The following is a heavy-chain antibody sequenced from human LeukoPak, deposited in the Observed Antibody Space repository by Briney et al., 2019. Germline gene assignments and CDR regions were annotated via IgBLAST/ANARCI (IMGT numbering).Heavy chain of an antibody. CDR1: GGSFSGYY. CDR2: INHSGST. V-gene: IGHV4-34*01. Sequence: SETLSLTCAVYGGSFSGYYWSWIRQPPGKGLKWIGEINHSGSTNYNPSLKSRVTISVDTSKNQFSLKLSSVTAGDTAVDCCARGGGGNWNYLDYWGQGTLVTVSS. CDR3: ARGGGGNWNYLDY. D-gene: IGHD1-20*01. J-gene: IGHJ4*02.